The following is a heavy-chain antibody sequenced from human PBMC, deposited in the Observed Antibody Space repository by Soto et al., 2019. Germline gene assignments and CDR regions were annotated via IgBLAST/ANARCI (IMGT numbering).Heavy chain of an antibody. CDR1: GFTFSSYS. CDR3: ARDISTTVTTSSYFQH. V-gene: IGHV3-21*01. Sequence: GGSLRLSCAASGFTFSSYSMNWFRQAPGKGLEWVSSISSSSSYIYYADSVKGRFTISRDNAKNSLYLQMNSLRAEDTAVYYCARDISTTVTTSSYFQHWGQGALVTVSS. J-gene: IGHJ1*01. D-gene: IGHD4-17*01. CDR2: ISSSSSYI.